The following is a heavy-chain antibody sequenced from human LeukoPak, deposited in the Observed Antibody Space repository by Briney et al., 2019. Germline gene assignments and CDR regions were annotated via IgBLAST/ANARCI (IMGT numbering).Heavy chain of an antibody. Sequence: PSETLSLTCAVYGGSFSGYYWSWIRQPPGKGLEWIGEINHSGSTNYNPSLKSRVTISVDTSKNQFSLKLSSVTAADTAVYYCARGLVVAATFDPWGRGTLVTVSS. CDR1: GGSFSGYY. CDR3: ARGLVVAATFDP. CDR2: INHSGST. D-gene: IGHD2-15*01. J-gene: IGHJ5*02. V-gene: IGHV4-34*01.